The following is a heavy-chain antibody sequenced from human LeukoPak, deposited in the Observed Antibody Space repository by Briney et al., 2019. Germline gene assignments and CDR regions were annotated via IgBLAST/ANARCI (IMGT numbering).Heavy chain of an antibody. J-gene: IGHJ3*02. CDR2: IYHSGST. CDR3: ARGAYYYDSSGYFDI. V-gene: IGHV4-30-2*01. CDR1: GGSISSGGYS. D-gene: IGHD3-22*01. Sequence: SETLSLTCAVSGGSISSGGYSWSWIRQPPGKGLEWIGYIYHSGSTYYNPSLKSRVTISVDRSKNQFSLKLSSVTAADTAVYYCARGAYYYDSSGYFDIWGQGTMVTVSS.